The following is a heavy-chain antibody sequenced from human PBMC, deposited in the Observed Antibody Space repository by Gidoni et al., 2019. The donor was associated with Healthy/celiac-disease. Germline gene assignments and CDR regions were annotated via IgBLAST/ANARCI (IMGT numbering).Heavy chain of an antibody. Sequence: EVQLVESGGGLVQPGRSLRLSCAASGFTFDDYAMHWVRQAPGKGLEWVSGISWNSGSIGYADSVKGRFTISRDNAKNSLYLQMNSLRAEDTALYYCAKVGSGSYGPFDYWGQGTLVTVSS. CDR2: ISWNSGSI. CDR1: GFTFDDYA. CDR3: AKVGSGSYGPFDY. J-gene: IGHJ4*02. V-gene: IGHV3-9*01. D-gene: IGHD1-26*01.